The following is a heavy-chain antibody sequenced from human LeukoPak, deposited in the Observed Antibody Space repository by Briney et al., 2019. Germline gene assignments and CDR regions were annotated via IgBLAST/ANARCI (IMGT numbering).Heavy chain of an antibody. D-gene: IGHD3-22*01. J-gene: IGHJ5*02. Sequence: SVKVSCKASGGTFSSYAISWVRQALGQGLEWMGGIIPIFGTANYAQKFQGRVTITTDESTSTAYMELSSLRSEDTAVYYCARDRLGDSSGYYSRWFDPWGQGTLVTVSS. V-gene: IGHV1-69*05. CDR3: ARDRLGDSSGYYSRWFDP. CDR2: IIPIFGTA. CDR1: GGTFSSYA.